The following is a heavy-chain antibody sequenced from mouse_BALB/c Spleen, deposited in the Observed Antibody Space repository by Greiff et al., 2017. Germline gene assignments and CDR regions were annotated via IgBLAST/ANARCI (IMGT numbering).Heavy chain of an antibody. V-gene: IGHV1-7*01. Sequence: VQLQQSGAELAKPGASVKMSCKASGYTFTSYWMHWVKQRPGQGLEWIGYINPSTGYTEYNQKFKDKATLTADKSSSTAYMQLSSLTSEDSAVYYCARGGTARAHFDYWGQGTTLTVSS. CDR2: INPSTGYT. D-gene: IGHD3-2*01. CDR3: ARGGTARAHFDY. CDR1: GYTFTSYW. J-gene: IGHJ2*01.